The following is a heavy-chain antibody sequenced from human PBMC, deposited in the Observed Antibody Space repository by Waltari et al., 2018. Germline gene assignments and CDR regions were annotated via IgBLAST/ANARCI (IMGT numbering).Heavy chain of an antibody. CDR1: GGTFRSSA. Sequence: VQLVQSGAAVKKPGSSVMVSCRASGGTFRSSAISWVRQAPGQGLEWMGRIIPIFGTANYAQKVQGRVTITADKSTSTAYMELSSLRSEDTAVYYCARAPWLAVAGTDYWGQGTLVTVSS. V-gene: IGHV1-69*13. CDR3: ARAPWLAVAGTDY. D-gene: IGHD6-19*01. J-gene: IGHJ4*02. CDR2: IIPIFGTA.